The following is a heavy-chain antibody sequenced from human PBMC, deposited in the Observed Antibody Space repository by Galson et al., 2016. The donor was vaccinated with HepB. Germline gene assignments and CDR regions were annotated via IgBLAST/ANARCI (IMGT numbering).Heavy chain of an antibody. CDR3: ARVGVFVDY. CDR1: GGSFSDYS. CDR2: INHSGST. Sequence: SETLSLTCVVSGGSFSDYSWSWVRQPPGKGLEWIGEINHSGSTNYHPSLKSRVTISVDTSKNQFSLKLSSVTAADTAVYYCARVGVFVDYWGQGTLVTVSS. D-gene: IGHD6-13*01. V-gene: IGHV4-34*01. J-gene: IGHJ4*02.